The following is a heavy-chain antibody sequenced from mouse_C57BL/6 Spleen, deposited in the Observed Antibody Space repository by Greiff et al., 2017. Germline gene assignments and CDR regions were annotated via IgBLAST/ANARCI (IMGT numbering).Heavy chain of an antibody. CDR3: ARGRTGTVFDY. Sequence: DVQLVESEGGLVQPGSSMKLSCTASGFTFSDYYMAWVRQVPEKGLEWVANINYDGSSTYYLDSLKSRFIISRDNAKNILYLQMSSLKSEDTATYYCARGRTGTVFDYWGQGTTLTVSS. CDR2: INYDGSST. V-gene: IGHV5-16*01. D-gene: IGHD4-1*01. CDR1: GFTFSDYY. J-gene: IGHJ2*01.